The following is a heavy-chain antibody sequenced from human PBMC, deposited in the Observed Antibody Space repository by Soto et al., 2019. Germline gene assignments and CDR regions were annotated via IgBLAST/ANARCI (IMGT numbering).Heavy chain of an antibody. CDR3: ARVDAVRVATMAQYYYYGMDV. J-gene: IGHJ6*02. CDR2: ISISSSDR. CDR1: GFTLRTYT. D-gene: IGHD5-12*01. V-gene: IGHV3-21*04. Sequence: GGSLRLSCAASGFTLRTYTMNWVRQAPGKGLEWVSSISISSSDRYYADSVKGRFTISRDNAKNSLYLQMNSLRAEDTAVYYCARVDAVRVATMAQYYYYGMDVWGQGTTVTVSS.